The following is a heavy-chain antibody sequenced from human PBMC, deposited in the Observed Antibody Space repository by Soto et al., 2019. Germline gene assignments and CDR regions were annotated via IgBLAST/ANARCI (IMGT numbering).Heavy chain of an antibody. J-gene: IGHJ5*02. D-gene: IGHD3-22*01. CDR3: ARDEYYYASSGYYRFDL. V-gene: IGHV3-23*01. CDR1: EFTLSNFA. CDR2: ISDRGGST. Sequence: EVQVLESGGGLVQPGGSLRLTCAASEFTLSNFAMSWVRQAPGKGLEWVAVISDRGGSTDYAASVKGRFTISRDNSNNTLYLLMNNLRAEDTALYYYARDEYYYASSGYYRFDLWGQGTPVTVSS.